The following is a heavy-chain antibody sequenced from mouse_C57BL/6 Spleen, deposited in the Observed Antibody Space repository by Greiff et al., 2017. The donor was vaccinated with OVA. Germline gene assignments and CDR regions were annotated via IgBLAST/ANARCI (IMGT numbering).Heavy chain of an antibody. CDR3: TSCSSSYYYAMDY. CDR2: IYPGNSDT. CDR1: GYTFTSYW. V-gene: IGHV1-5*01. D-gene: IGHD1-1*01. J-gene: IGHJ4*01. Sequence: VQLQQSGTVLARPGASVKMSCKTSGYTFTSYWMHWVKQRPGQGLEWIGAIYPGNSDTSYNQKFKGKAKLTAVTSASTAYMELSSLTNEYSAVYYCTSCSSSYYYAMDYWGQGTSVTVSS.